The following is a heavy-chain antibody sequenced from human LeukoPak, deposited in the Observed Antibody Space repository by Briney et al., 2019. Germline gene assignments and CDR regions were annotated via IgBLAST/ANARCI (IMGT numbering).Heavy chain of an antibody. Sequence: ASVKVSCKASGYTFTSYGISWVRQAPGQGLEWMGWISAYNGNTNYEQKLQGRVTMTTDTSRSTAYMELRSLRSDDTAVYYCARGLTPPVLRFLEWLPQPNDAFDIWGQGTMVTVSS. CDR1: GYTFTSYG. CDR2: ISAYNGNT. V-gene: IGHV1-18*01. D-gene: IGHD3-3*01. CDR3: ARGLTPPVLRFLEWLPQPNDAFDI. J-gene: IGHJ3*02.